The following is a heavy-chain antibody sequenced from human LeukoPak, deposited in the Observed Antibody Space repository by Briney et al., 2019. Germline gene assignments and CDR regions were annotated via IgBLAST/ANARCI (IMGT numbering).Heavy chain of an antibody. J-gene: IGHJ6*02. CDR2: ISAYNGNT. D-gene: IGHD2-15*01. CDR3: ARDRYCSGGSCYSEAGYYYYYGMDV. V-gene: IGHV1-18*01. CDR1: GYTFTSYG. Sequence: GASVKVSCKASGYTFTSYGISWVRQAPGQGLEWMGWISAYNGNTNYAQKLQGRVTITADESTSTAYMELSSPRSEDTAVYYCARDRYCSGGSCYSEAGYYYYYGMDVWGQGTTVTVSS.